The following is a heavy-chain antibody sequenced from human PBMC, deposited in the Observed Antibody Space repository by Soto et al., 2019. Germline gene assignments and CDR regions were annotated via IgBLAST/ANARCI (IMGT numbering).Heavy chain of an antibody. CDR3: PNRSRSFYCSSTSYYVDGIFDD. J-gene: IGHJ4*01. D-gene: IGHD2-2*01. CDR1: GFPFSRYA. V-gene: IGHV3-23*01. Sequence: GGSLRLSCAASGFPFSRYAMSWVRQAPGKGLEWVSAISGSGGSTDYADPVKGRCTISTDNSKTTLYLQMHSQRAEDTAAYYYPNRSRSFYCSSTSYYVDGIFDDWGHGSLAADSS. CDR2: ISGSGGST.